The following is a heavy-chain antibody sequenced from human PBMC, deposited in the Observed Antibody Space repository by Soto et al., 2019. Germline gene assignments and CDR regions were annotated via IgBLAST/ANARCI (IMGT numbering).Heavy chain of an antibody. CDR1: GGSISTYY. V-gene: IGHV4-59*01. CDR3: ARSYCSGGSCYPLDY. CDR2: IYYFGST. D-gene: IGHD2-15*01. J-gene: IGHJ4*02. Sequence: QVQLQESGPGLVKPSETLSLTCTVSGGSISTYYWHWIRQPPGKGLEWTGYIYYFGSTNYSPSLKSRVTISLDTSKNQFSLRLSSVTAADTAVYYCARSYCSGGSCYPLDYWGQGTLVTVSS.